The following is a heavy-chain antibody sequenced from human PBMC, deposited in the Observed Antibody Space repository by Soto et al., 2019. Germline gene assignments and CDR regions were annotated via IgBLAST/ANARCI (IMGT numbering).Heavy chain of an antibody. CDR2: ISGSGGST. J-gene: IGHJ4*02. CDR3: ASRTSGWYLDY. Sequence: EVQLLESGGGLVQPGGSLRLSCAASGFTFSSYAMSWVRQAPGKGLEWVSVISGSGGSTYYADSVKGRFTISRDNSKNTLYLQRNSLRAEDTAVYYCASRTSGWYLDYWGQGTLVTVSS. CDR1: GFTFSSYA. V-gene: IGHV3-23*01. D-gene: IGHD6-19*01.